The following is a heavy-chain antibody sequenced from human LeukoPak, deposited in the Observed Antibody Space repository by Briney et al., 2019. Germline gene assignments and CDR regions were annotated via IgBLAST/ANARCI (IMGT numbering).Heavy chain of an antibody. V-gene: IGHV3-23*01. Sequence: GGSLRLSCAASGFSFSSYAMSWVRQAPGEGLEWVSGLSDSGGNTIYADSVKGRFTISRDNSKNTLYLQMNSLRAEDTAVYYCAKVVAGGPDYWGQGTLVTVSS. CDR1: GFSFSSYA. J-gene: IGHJ4*02. CDR2: LSDSGGNT. D-gene: IGHD1-26*01. CDR3: AKVVAGGPDY.